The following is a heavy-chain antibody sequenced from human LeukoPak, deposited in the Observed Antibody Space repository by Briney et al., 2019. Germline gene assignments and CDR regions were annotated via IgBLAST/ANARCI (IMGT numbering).Heavy chain of an antibody. V-gene: IGHV3-21*01. CDR2: ISSSSSNI. D-gene: IGHD3-16*02. Sequence: GGSLRLSCAASGFTFSSYSMNWLRQAPGKGLEWVSSISSSSSNIYYADSVKGRFTISRDNAKNSLHLQMSSLRAEDTAVYYCARLLYNFEAYMDVWGKGTTVTVSS. J-gene: IGHJ6*03. CDR3: ARLLYNFEAYMDV. CDR1: GFTFSSYS.